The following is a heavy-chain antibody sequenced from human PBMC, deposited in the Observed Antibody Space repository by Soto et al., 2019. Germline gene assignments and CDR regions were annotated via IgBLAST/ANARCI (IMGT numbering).Heavy chain of an antibody. Sequence: QLQLQESGSGLVKPSETLSLTCTVSGGSINSGGYSWIWIRQPPGKGLEWIGYIYHTGNTFYNPSLQSPVTISVDQSKNQFSLSLGSVTAADTAMYYCARVERTLSTPFAYGMDVWGQGTTDTVSS. CDR3: ARVERTLSTPFAYGMDV. CDR2: IYHTGNT. V-gene: IGHV4-30-2*01. D-gene: IGHD2-2*01. CDR1: GGSINSGGYS. J-gene: IGHJ6*02.